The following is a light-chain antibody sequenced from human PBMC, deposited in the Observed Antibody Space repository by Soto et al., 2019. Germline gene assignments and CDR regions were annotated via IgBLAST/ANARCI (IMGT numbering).Light chain of an antibody. J-gene: IGKJ4*01. Sequence: DVEMPQSPSSLSASVGDRVTITCRASQSISNYLNWYQHKPGKVPKHLIYAASSLQSGVPTRFSGSGSETDFTLTINRLQTEDFATYYCQQSYGTPITFGGGTKIEIK. V-gene: IGKV1-39*01. CDR1: QSISNY. CDR3: QQSYGTPIT. CDR2: AAS.